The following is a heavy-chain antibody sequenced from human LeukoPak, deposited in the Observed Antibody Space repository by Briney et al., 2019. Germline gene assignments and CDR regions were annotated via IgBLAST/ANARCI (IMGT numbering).Heavy chain of an antibody. CDR1: GFTFSSFA. CDR3: ARDLTGSFRARFDY. D-gene: IGHD1-26*01. Sequence: GGSLRLSCAASGFTFSSFAMSWVRQAPGKGLEWVSAVSGSGAGTYYADSERGRFTISRDNSKNTLYLQMNSLRAEDTAVYYCARDLTGSFRARFDYWGQGTLVTVSS. J-gene: IGHJ4*02. V-gene: IGHV3-23*01. CDR2: VSGSGAGT.